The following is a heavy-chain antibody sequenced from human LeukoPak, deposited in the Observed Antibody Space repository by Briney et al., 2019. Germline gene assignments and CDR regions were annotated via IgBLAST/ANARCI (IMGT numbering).Heavy chain of an antibody. J-gene: IGHJ4*02. CDR2: VYSIVST. D-gene: IGHD6-19*01. Sequence: KPSQTLSLTCNVPTASISSYYWSCIRQPAGKGLEWIGRVYSIVSTNYNPSLKTRVTMSINTSKNQSSLNLSSVTAATPPVFSVARDRSSGWYVVDYWGQGTLVTVSS. CDR1: TASISSYY. CDR3: ARDRSSGWYVVDY. V-gene: IGHV4-4*07.